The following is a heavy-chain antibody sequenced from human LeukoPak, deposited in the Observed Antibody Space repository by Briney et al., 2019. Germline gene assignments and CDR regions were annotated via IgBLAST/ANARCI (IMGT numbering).Heavy chain of an antibody. V-gene: IGHV4-39*01. CDR2: IYYSGSP. Sequence: SETLSLTCTVSGGSISSGSYYWGWIRQPPGKGLEWIGSIYYSGSPYYNPSLKSRVTISVDTSKNQFSLKLSSVTAADTAVYYCARHSGSYPGDYWGQGTLVTVSS. D-gene: IGHD1-26*01. CDR3: ARHSGSYPGDY. CDR1: GGSISSGSYY. J-gene: IGHJ4*02.